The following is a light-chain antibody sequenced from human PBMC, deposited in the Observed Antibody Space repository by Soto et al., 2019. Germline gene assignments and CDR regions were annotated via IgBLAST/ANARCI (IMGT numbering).Light chain of an antibody. CDR1: QGISTY. J-gene: IGKJ2*01. CDR2: DAS. V-gene: IGKV1-39*01. CDR3: QQSYRTPYT. Sequence: DIQMTQSPSSLSASVGDRVTITCRASQGISTYLVWYQQRQGRAPKLIIYDASSLLSGVPSRFSGSGSGTDFTLTISSLQPEDFATYYCQQSYRTPYTFGQGTKLETK.